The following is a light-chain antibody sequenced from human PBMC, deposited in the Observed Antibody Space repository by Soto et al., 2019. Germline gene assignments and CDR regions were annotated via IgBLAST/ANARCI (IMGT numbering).Light chain of an antibody. Sequence: QSVLTQPPSASGTPGQRVTISCSGSSSNIGSNTVNWYHQLPGTAPKLLIYSNNQRPSGVPDRFSGSKSGTSASLAISGLQSEDEDDYYCAAWDDSLNGQVVFGGGTTLTVL. J-gene: IGLJ2*01. CDR1: SSNIGSNT. V-gene: IGLV1-44*01. CDR3: AAWDDSLNGQVV. CDR2: SNN.